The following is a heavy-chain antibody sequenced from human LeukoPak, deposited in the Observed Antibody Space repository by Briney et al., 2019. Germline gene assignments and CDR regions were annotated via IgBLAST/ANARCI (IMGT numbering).Heavy chain of an antibody. V-gene: IGHV3-53*01. CDR3: AGGANYDFWSGSFDY. CDR2: IYSGGST. CDR1: GFTVSSNY. J-gene: IGHJ4*02. Sequence: GGSLRLSCAASGFTVSSNYMSWVRQAPGKGLEWVSVIYSGGSTYYADSVKGRFTISRDNSKNTLYLQMNSLRAEDTAVYYYAGGANYDFWSGSFDYWGQGTLVTVSS. D-gene: IGHD3-3*01.